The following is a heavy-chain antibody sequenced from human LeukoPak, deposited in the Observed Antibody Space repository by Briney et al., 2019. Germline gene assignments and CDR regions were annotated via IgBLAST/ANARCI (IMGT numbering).Heavy chain of an antibody. V-gene: IGHV4-59*01. D-gene: IGHD5-18*01. CDR1: GGSISSYY. Sequence: SETLSLTCTVSGGSISSYYWSWIRQPPGKELEWIGYIYYSGSTNYNPSLKSRVTISVDTSKNQFSLKLSSVTAADTAVYYCAGGRGYSYGPPTPHFDYWGQGTLVTVSS. CDR2: IYYSGST. CDR3: AGGRGYSYGPPTPHFDY. J-gene: IGHJ4*02.